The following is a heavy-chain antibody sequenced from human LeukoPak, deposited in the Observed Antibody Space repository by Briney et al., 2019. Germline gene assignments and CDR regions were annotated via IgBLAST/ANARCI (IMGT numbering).Heavy chain of an antibody. V-gene: IGHV4-39*07. CDR1: GGSITGISYY. D-gene: IGHD1-26*01. J-gene: IGHJ4*02. CDR3: ARDQRSLFDV. Sequence: SETLSLTCTVSGGSITGISYYWNWLRQPPGKELEWIGRIYQTGNADYKPSLKSRVTISLDTSKNQFSLKLTSVTAADTAVYYCARDQRSLFDVWGQGSLVIVSS. CDR2: IYQTGNA.